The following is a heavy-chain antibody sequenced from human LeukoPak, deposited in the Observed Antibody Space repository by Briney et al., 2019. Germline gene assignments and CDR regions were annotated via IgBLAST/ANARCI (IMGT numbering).Heavy chain of an antibody. J-gene: IGHJ4*02. V-gene: IGHV3-15*01. CDR3: AKDPGYDFYFDY. CDR2: MKSRGSGGTT. Sequence: GGSLRLSCEGSGFTFSDAWMNWVRQAPGKGLEWVGRMKSRGSGGTTDYAAPVKGRFTISRDNSKNTLYLQMNSLRAEDTAVYYCAKDPGYDFYFDYWGQGTLVTVSS. D-gene: IGHD5-12*01. CDR1: GFTFSDAW.